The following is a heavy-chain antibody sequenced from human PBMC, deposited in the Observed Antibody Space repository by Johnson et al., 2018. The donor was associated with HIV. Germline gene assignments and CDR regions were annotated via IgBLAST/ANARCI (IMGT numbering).Heavy chain of an antibody. CDR3: ARVGQLARTHAFDI. V-gene: IGHV3-66*02. D-gene: IGHD6-13*01. J-gene: IGHJ3*02. CDR2: SSGSGLST. Sequence: VQLVESGGGLVQPGGSLRLSCAASGFTVSSNYMSWVRQAPGKGLEWVSCSSGSGLSTYYADSVKGRFTISRDNSKNTVYLQMNSLRAEDTAVYYCARVGQLARTHAFDIWGQGTMVTVSS. CDR1: GFTVSSNY.